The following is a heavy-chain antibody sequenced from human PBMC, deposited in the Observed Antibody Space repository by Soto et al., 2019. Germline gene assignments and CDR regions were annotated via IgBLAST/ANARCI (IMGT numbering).Heavy chain of an antibody. CDR1: GCSISSSSYY. CDR3: ARRMRSGGWFDP. V-gene: IGHV4-39*01. D-gene: IGHD1-26*01. CDR2: IYYSRST. Sequence: PSETLSLTCTVSGCSISSSSYYWGWIRQPPGKGLEWIGSIYYSRSTYYNPSLKSRVTISVDTSKNQFSLKLSSVTAADTAVYYCARRMRSGGWFDPWGQGTLVTVSS. J-gene: IGHJ5*02.